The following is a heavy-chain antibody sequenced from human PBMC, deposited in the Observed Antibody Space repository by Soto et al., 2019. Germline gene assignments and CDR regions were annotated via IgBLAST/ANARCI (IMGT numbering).Heavy chain of an antibody. J-gene: IGHJ6*02. Sequence: GGTLRLSCVGSGFIFSNNGMHWVRQTPGKGLEWVAFMSYDGSDTFYADSVKGRFTISRDNSKNTLFLHMSILRAEDTAMYYCARGPDYYYNGMDVWGQGTTVTASS. CDR3: ARGPDYYYNGMDV. CDR2: MSYDGSDT. CDR1: GFIFSNNG. V-gene: IGHV3-30*03.